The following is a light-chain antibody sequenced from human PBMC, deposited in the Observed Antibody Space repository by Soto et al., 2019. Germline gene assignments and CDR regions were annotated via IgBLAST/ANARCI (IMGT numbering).Light chain of an antibody. V-gene: IGKV1-39*01. J-gene: IGKJ4*01. CDR3: QQSYNTRLT. CDR1: QNISTY. CDR2: AAS. Sequence: DIPMSESPSSLSASVGGRVTITCRASQNISTYLNWYQQKPGKAPKLLIYAASSLQTGVPSGFTGSVSGTDLTLTVSGLQPEDCGTFYCQQSYNTRLTFGGGTKVDSK.